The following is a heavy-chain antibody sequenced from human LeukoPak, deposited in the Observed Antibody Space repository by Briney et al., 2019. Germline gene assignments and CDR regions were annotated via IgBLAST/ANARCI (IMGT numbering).Heavy chain of an antibody. J-gene: IGHJ1*01. Sequence: PSETLSLTCTVSVGSISIYYWSWIRQPPGQGREWIGYIYYSGSTNYNPSLKSRATISLATSKNQCFLKLTSLDAADTAAYYCARIVGGAFPEYFHHWGQGTLVTVSS. CDR1: VGSISIYY. CDR3: ARIVGGAFPEYFHH. V-gene: IGHV4-59*01. D-gene: IGHD3-16*01. CDR2: IYYSGST.